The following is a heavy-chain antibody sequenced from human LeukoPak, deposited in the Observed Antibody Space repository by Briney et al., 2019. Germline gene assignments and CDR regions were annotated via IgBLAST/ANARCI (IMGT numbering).Heavy chain of an antibody. D-gene: IGHD3-10*01. CDR1: GFTFSSYN. Sequence: GCSLRLSCAASGFTFSSYNMNWVPQAPGKGLECVSSISISGSYIHYADSVKGRFTISRDNAKNSLYLQMNSLRADDTAVYYCARGADYGSGSYYRDYWGQGTLVTVSS. CDR3: ARGADYGSGSYYRDY. V-gene: IGHV3-21*01. CDR2: ISISGSYI. J-gene: IGHJ4*02.